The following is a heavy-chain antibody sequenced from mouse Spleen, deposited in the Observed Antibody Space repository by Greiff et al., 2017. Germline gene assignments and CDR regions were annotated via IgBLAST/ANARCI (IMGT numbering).Heavy chain of an antibody. CDR2: IHPNSGST. V-gene: IGHV1-64*01. D-gene: IGHD2-13*01. Sequence: VKLMEPGAELVKPGASVKLSCKASGYPFTGYWMPWVKQGPGQGLEWIGMIHPNSGSTNYNEKFKSKATLTVDKSSSTAYMQLSSLTSEDSAVYYCAGIYYGDYVFAYWGQGTLVTVSA. CDR1: GYPFTGYW. J-gene: IGHJ3*01. CDR3: AGIYYGDYVFAY.